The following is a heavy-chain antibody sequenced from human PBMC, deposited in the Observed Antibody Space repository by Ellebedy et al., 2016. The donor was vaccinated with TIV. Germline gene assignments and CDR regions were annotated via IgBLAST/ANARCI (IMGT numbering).Heavy chain of an antibody. V-gene: IGHV1-24*01. J-gene: IGHJ4*02. CDR2: FDPEDGET. CDR3: ATLQGSNLNLDY. CDR1: GYTLTDLS. D-gene: IGHD1-14*01. Sequence: ASVKVSCXVSGYTLTDLSMHWVRQAPGKGLEWMGGFDPEDGETIYAQKFQGRVTMTEDTSTDTAYMELSSLRSEDTAVYYCATLQGSNLNLDYWGQGTLVTVSS.